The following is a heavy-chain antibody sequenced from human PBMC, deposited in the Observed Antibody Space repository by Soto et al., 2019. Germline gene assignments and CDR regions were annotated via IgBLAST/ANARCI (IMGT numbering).Heavy chain of an antibody. J-gene: IGHJ6*02. CDR2: VSYDGNHK. Sequence: VQLVESGGGVIQPGTSLSLSCGSSGFTFRSFGMYWVRQAPGKGLEWVAVVSYDGNHKYYADSVKGRFTVSRDNDKNMLYLQMNSLRGEDTAVYYCAKDVGQQLVLNYGMDVWGQGTTVTVSS. D-gene: IGHD6-13*01. V-gene: IGHV3-30*18. CDR1: GFTFRSFG. CDR3: AKDVGQQLVLNYGMDV.